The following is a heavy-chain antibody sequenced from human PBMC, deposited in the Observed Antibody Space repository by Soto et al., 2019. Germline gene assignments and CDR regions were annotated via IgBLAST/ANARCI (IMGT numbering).Heavy chain of an antibody. CDR1: GGSFSGYY. Sequence: ASETLSLTCAVYGGSFSGYYWSWIRQPPGKGLEWIGEINHGGSTNYNPSLKSRVTISVDTSKNQFSLKLSSVTAADTAVYYCARGRKEAARPYYYYGMDVWGQGTTVTVSS. D-gene: IGHD6-6*01. J-gene: IGHJ6*02. CDR2: INHGGST. CDR3: ARGRKEAARPYYYYGMDV. V-gene: IGHV4-34*01.